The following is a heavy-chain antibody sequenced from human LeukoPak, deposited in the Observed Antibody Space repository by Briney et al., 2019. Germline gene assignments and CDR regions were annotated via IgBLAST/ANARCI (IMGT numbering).Heavy chain of an antibody. Sequence: NPGGSLRLSCAASGFTFSSYGMHWVRQAPGKGLEWVAVISYDGSNKYYADSVKGRFTISRDNSKNTLYLQMNSLRAEDTAVYYCARDTNFDYWGQGTLVTVSS. V-gene: IGHV3-30*03. CDR3: ARDTNFDY. CDR2: ISYDGSNK. CDR1: GFTFSSYG. J-gene: IGHJ4*02.